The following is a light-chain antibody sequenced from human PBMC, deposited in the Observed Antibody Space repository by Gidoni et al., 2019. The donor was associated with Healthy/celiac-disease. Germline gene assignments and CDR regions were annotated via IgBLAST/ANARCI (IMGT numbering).Light chain of an antibody. CDR1: QSISSW. Sequence: DIQMTQSTSTLSASVGDRVTITCRASQSISSWLAWYQPKPGKAPKLLIYDASSLESGVPSRFSGSGSGTEFTLTISSLQPDDFATYYCQQYNSYAWTFGQGTKVEIK. CDR2: DAS. V-gene: IGKV1-5*01. CDR3: QQYNSYAWT. J-gene: IGKJ1*01.